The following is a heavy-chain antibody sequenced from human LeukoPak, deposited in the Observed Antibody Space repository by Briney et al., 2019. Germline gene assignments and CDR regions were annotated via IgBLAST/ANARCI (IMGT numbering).Heavy chain of an antibody. V-gene: IGHV1-69*04. Sequence: ASVKVSCTASGGTFSSYAISWVRQAPGQGLEWMGRIIPILGIANYAQKFQGRVTITADKSTSTAYMELNSLRSEDTAVYYCARLITMVRGVNQGFDPWGQGTLVTVSS. D-gene: IGHD3-10*01. CDR3: ARLITMVRGVNQGFDP. CDR1: GGTFSSYA. J-gene: IGHJ5*02. CDR2: IIPILGIA.